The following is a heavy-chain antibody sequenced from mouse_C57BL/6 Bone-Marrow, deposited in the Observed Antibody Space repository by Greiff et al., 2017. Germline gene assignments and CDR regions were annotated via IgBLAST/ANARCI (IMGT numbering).Heavy chain of an antibody. Sequence: QVQLKQPGAELVKPGASVKLSCKASGYTFTSYWMQWVKQRPGQGLEWIGEIDPSDSYSTYNQKFKGKATLTVYTSASTAYMQRSSLTSEDSAVYYCARDDYYYFDYWGKGTTLTVSS. CDR2: IDPSDSYS. D-gene: IGHD2-4*01. J-gene: IGHJ2*01. CDR1: GYTFTSYW. V-gene: IGHV1-50*01. CDR3: ARDDYYYFDY.